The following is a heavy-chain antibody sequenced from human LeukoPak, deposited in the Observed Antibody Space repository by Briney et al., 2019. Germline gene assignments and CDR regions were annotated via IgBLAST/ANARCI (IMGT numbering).Heavy chain of an antibody. CDR1: GGSISSYS. Sequence: PSETLSLTCTVSGGSISSYSWSWIRQPPGKGLEWIGFIYYSGSTNYNPSLKSRVTISVDTSTNQFSLKLSSVTAADTAVYYCATDSSGWDAFDIWGQGTMVTVSS. V-gene: IGHV4-59*12. J-gene: IGHJ3*02. CDR2: IYYSGST. D-gene: IGHD6-19*01. CDR3: ATDSSGWDAFDI.